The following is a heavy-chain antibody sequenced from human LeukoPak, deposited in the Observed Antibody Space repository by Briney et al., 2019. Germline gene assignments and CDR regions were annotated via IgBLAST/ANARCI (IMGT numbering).Heavy chain of an antibody. CDR1: GGSICSYY. V-gene: IGHV4-59*01. CDR2: IYYSGST. J-gene: IGHJ4*02. Sequence: PSETLSLTCTVSGGSICSYYWSWIRQPPGKGLEWIGYIYYSGSTNYNPSLKSRVTISVDTSKNQFSLKLSSVTAADTAVYYCARASSLYDFWSGYSWYFDYWGQGTLVTVSS. D-gene: IGHD3-3*01. CDR3: ARASSLYDFWSGYSWYFDY.